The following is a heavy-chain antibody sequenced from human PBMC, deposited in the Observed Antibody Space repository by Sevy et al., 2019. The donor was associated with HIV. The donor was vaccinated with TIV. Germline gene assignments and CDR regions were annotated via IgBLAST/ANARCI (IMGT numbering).Heavy chain of an antibody. J-gene: IGHJ6*02. CDR3: ARSGGSYDYGMDV. Sequence: GGSLSLSCAASEFTFSSYWMSWVRQAPGKGLEWVVNIKQDGSEKYYVDSVKGRFTISRDNAKNSLYLQMNSLRAEDTAVYYCARSGGSYDYGMDVWGQGTTVTVSS. D-gene: IGHD1-26*01. CDR2: IKQDGSEK. CDR1: EFTFSSYW. V-gene: IGHV3-7*01.